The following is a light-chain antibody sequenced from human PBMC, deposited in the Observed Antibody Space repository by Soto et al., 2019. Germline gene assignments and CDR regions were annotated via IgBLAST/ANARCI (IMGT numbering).Light chain of an antibody. CDR2: EVS. J-gene: IGLJ1*01. CDR1: SSDVGSYNY. CDR3: GSYTSSRTGV. V-gene: IGLV2-14*01. Sequence: QSVLTRPSAVSGSPGQSITISHPPASSDVGSYNYVSWYQQHSDKAPKLIINEVSNRPSEDSNRLLSSKTGNTASLYLSGIQAGDGADYYCGSYTSSRTGVLGTGTNVNVL.